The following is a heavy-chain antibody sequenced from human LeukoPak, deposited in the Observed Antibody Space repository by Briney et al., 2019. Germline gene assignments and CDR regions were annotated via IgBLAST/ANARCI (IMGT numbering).Heavy chain of an antibody. V-gene: IGHV3-9*01. J-gene: IGHJ4*02. D-gene: IGHD3-16*01. Sequence: GGSLRLSCAASGFSFHNYAMHWVRQAPGKGLEWVSGISWNSGNIGYADSVKGRFTISRDNARNSLYLQMNSLRAEDTAFYYCAKMGGPPPTDDYWGQGTLVTVSS. CDR1: GFSFHNYA. CDR2: ISWNSGNI. CDR3: AKMGGPPPTDDY.